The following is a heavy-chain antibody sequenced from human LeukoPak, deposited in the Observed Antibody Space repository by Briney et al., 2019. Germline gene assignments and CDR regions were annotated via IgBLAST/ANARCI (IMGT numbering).Heavy chain of an antibody. V-gene: IGHV1-2*02. J-gene: IGHJ6*02. CDR3: VRIVGATVDYGMDV. CDR1: GYTFTGYY. D-gene: IGHD1-26*01. Sequence: ASVKVSCKASGYTFTGYYMHWVRQAPGQGLEWMGWINPNSGGTNYAQKFQGRVTMTRDTSISTAYMELSRLRSDDTALYYCVRIVGATVDYGMDVWGQGTTVTVSS. CDR2: INPNSGGT.